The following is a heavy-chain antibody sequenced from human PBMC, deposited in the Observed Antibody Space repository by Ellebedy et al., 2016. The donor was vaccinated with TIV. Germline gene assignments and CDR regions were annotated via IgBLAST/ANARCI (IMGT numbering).Heavy chain of an antibody. V-gene: IGHV3-23*01. D-gene: IGHD1-26*01. Sequence: GGSLRLSXAASGFTFSSYAMSWVRQAPGKGLEWVSAISGSGGSTYYADSVKGRFTISRDNSKNTLYLQMNSLRAEDTAVYYCAKASRGIPIKNSPNFDYWGQGTLVTVSS. CDR2: ISGSGGST. CDR1: GFTFSSYA. CDR3: AKASRGIPIKNSPNFDY. J-gene: IGHJ4*02.